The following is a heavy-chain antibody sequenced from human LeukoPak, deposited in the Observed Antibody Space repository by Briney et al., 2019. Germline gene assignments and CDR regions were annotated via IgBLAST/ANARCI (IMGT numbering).Heavy chain of an antibody. J-gene: IGHJ3*02. CDR1: GYTFTGYH. CDR3: ARGEVLRFLEWLFYDAFDI. D-gene: IGHD3-3*01. V-gene: IGHV1-69*06. Sequence: SVKVSCKASGYTFTGYHMHWVRQAPGQGLEWMGGIIPIFGTANYAQKFQGRVTITADKSTSTAYMELSSLRSEDTAVYYCARGEVLRFLEWLFYDAFDIWGQGTMVTVSS. CDR2: IIPIFGTA.